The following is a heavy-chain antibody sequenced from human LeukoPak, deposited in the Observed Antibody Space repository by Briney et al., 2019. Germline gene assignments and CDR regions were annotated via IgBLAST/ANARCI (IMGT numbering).Heavy chain of an antibody. CDR1: GYTFTEYG. CDR2: ISVYSGNT. V-gene: IGHV1-18*01. D-gene: IGHD6-19*01. CDR3: TRGGIAMAGTCAFDI. Sequence: ASVKVSCKASGYTFTEYGISWLRQAPGQGLEWMGWISVYSGNTDYAQKLQGRLTMTIDTSTSTAYVELRSLRSDDTAVYYRTRGGIAMAGTCAFDIWGQGTMVTVSS. J-gene: IGHJ3*02.